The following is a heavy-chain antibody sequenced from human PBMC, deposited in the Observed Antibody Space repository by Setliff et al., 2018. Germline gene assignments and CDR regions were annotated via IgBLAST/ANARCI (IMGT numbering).Heavy chain of an antibody. V-gene: IGHV3-23*03. CDR1: GFTFSNYA. J-gene: IGHJ4*02. D-gene: IGHD6-19*01. Sequence: TGGSLRLSCEASGFTFSNYAMGWVRQAPGKGLEWVSVIYSGGSRTYSADSVKGRFTIFRDNSRNTLHLQMNSLRAEDTAVYYCAKDQRESTGWFELFDYWGQGVLVTVSS. CDR2: IYSGGSRT. CDR3: AKDQRESTGWFELFDY.